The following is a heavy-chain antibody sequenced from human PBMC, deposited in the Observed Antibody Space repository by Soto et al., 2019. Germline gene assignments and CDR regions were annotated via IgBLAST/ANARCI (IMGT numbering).Heavy chain of an antibody. Sequence: QVQLQQWGAGLLKPSETLSLTCAVYGGSFSGYYWSWIRQPPGKGLEWIGEINHSGSTNYNPSLTMRVTICVDTSKNPFSLTLSSVTGADTAVYYCARATKVTTGRHDYWGQGTLVTVSS. CDR2: INHSGST. V-gene: IGHV4-34*01. CDR3: ARATKVTTGRHDY. D-gene: IGHD4-17*01. CDR1: GGSFSGYY. J-gene: IGHJ4*02.